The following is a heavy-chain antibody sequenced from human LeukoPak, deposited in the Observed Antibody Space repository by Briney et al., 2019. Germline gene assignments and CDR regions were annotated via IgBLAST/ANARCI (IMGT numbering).Heavy chain of an antibody. CDR1: GFTFSDYY. J-gene: IGHJ3*02. D-gene: IGHD6-19*01. CDR2: ISSSGSTI. Sequence: GGSLRLSCAASGFTFSDYYMSWIRQAPGKGLECVSYISSSGSTIYYADSVKGRFTISRDNAKNSLYLQMNSLRAEDTAVYYCARPYSSGWVDAFDIWGQRTMVTVSS. CDR3: ARPYSSGWVDAFDI. V-gene: IGHV3-11*04.